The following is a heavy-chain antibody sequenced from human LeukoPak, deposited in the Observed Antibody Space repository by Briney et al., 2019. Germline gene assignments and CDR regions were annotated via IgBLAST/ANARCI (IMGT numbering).Heavy chain of an antibody. CDR3: ARGGADCSSASCYSYYYYMDV. CDR1: GYTFTSYD. D-gene: IGHD2-2*02. V-gene: IGHV1-8*03. J-gene: IGHJ6*03. Sequence: GASVKVSCKASGYTFTSYDINWVRQATGQGLEWMGWMNPNSGNTGYAQKFQGRVTITRNTSISTAYMELSSLRSEDTAVYYCARGGADCSSASCYSYYYYMDVWGKGTTVTVSS. CDR2: MNPNSGNT.